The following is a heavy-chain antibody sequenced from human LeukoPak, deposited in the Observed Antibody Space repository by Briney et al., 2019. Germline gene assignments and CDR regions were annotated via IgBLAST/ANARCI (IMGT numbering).Heavy chain of an antibody. D-gene: IGHD3-10*01. V-gene: IGHV1-2*02. Sequence: GASVKVSCKASGYTFTGYYIHWVRQAPGQGLEWMGWINPNSGGTNYAQKFQGRVTMTRDTSISTAYMELSRLRSGDTAVYYCARDRFLMRITMVRGVINNYWGQGTLVTVSS. CDR3: ARDRFLMRITMVRGVINNY. CDR2: INPNSGGT. J-gene: IGHJ4*02. CDR1: GYTFTGYY.